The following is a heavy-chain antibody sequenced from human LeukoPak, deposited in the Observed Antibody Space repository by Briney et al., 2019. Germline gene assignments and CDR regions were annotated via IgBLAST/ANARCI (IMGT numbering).Heavy chain of an antibody. CDR3: ARAQGALRFGEGYYFDY. CDR1: GFTFSSYW. V-gene: IGHV3-7*04. J-gene: IGHJ4*02. CDR2: IKQDVSEK. D-gene: IGHD3-10*01. Sequence: PGGSLRLSCAASGFTFSSYWMSWVRQAPGKGLEWVATIKQDVSEKYYVDSVKGRFTISRDNAKNSLFLQMDSLRVEDTAVYYCARAQGALRFGEGYYFDYWGQVTLVTVSS.